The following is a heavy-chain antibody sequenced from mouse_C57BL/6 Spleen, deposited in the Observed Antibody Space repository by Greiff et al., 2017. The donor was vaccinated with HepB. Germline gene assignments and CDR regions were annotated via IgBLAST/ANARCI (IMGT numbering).Heavy chain of an antibody. CDR1: GYTFTSYW. V-gene: IGHV1-55*01. CDR3: AKGGYGTRFAY. Sequence: QVHVKQPGAELVKPGASVKMSCKASGYTFTSYWITWVKQRPGQGLEWIGDIYPGSGSTNYNEKFKSKATLTVDTSSSTAYMQLSSLTSEDSAVYYCAKGGYGTRFAYWGQGTLVTVSA. D-gene: IGHD2-1*01. J-gene: IGHJ3*01. CDR2: IYPGSGST.